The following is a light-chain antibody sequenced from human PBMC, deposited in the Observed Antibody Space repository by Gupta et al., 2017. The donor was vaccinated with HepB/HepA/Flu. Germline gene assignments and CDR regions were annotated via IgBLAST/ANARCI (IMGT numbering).Light chain of an antibody. CDR3: QQTYDTPLT. V-gene: IGKV1-39*01. CDR2: AAS. CDR1: QSISIH. Sequence: EIQMTQPPPSLPAPVGDRATITCRASQSISIHLNWYQQKPGKAPKLLIYAASSLQSGVPPTFSGGGSGTDFTLTISSLQPEDFATYYCQQTYDTPLTFGGGTKVEIK. J-gene: IGKJ4*01.